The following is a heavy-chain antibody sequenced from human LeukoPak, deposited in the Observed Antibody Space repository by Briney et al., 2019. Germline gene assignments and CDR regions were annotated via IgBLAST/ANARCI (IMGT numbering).Heavy chain of an antibody. J-gene: IGHJ3*02. D-gene: IGHD2-2*02. CDR3: ARVSSRYCSSTSCYTGGAFDI. Sequence: GASVKVSCKASGYTFTSYDINWVRQATGQGLEWMGWMNPNSGNTGYAQKFQGRVTMTRDTSTSTVYMELSSLRSEDTAVYYCARVSSRYCSSTSCYTGGAFDIWGQGTMVTVSS. CDR1: GYTFTSYD. CDR2: MNPNSGNT. V-gene: IGHV1-8*01.